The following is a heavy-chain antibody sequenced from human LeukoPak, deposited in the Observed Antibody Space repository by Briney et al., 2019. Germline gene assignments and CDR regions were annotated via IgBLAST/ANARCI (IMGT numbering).Heavy chain of an antibody. CDR3: ATTFAYTRPSRAY. D-gene: IGHD2-2*02. CDR2: ISTSSATI. V-gene: IGHV3-48*01. J-gene: IGHJ4*02. Sequence: PGGSLRLSCAASGLTFSGCSMNWVREAPGKGVEWGSYISTSSATIYYADSVKGRFTIPRDNARNSLYLQMNRLRAEDTAVYYCATTFAYTRPSRAYWGQGTLVTVSS. CDR1: GLTFSGCS.